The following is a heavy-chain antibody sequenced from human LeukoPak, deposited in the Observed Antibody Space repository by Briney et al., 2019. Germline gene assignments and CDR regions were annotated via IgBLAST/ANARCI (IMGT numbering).Heavy chain of an antibody. CDR2: TYYRSKWYN. J-gene: IGHJ6*02. D-gene: IGHD3-10*01. CDR3: ARDSMVRGVGGYGMDV. CDR1: GDSVSSNSAA. V-gene: IGHV6-1*01. Sequence: SQTLSLTCAISGDSVSSNSAAWNWIRQSPSRGLEWLGRTYYRSKWYNDYAVSVKSRITINPDTSKNQFSLQLNSVTPEDTTVYYCARDSMVRGVGGYGMDVWGQGTTVTVSS.